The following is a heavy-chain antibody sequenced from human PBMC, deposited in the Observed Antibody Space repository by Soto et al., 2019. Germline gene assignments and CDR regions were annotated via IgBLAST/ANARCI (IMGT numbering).Heavy chain of an antibody. CDR1: GGSISSYY. CDR2: IYYSGST. V-gene: IGHV4-59*12. Sequence: PSETLSLTCTVSGGSISSYYWIWIRQPPGKGLEWIGYIYYSGSTNYNPSLKSRVTISVDTSKNQFSLKLSSVTAADTAVYYCARDTLPDSSATSLNAFDIWGQGTMVTVSS. D-gene: IGHD3-22*01. J-gene: IGHJ3*02. CDR3: ARDTLPDSSATSLNAFDI.